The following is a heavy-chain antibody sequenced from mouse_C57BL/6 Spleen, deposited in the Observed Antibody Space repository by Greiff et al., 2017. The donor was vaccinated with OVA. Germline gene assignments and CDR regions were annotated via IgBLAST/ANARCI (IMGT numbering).Heavy chain of an antibody. V-gene: IGHV1-74*01. J-gene: IGHJ1*03. CDR3: AIRYCSSYWYFDV. Sequence: QVQLQQPGAELVKPGASVKVSCKASGYTFTSYWMHWVKQRPGQGLEWIGRIHPSDSDTNYNQKFKGKATFTVDKSSSTAYMQLSSLPSEDAAVYYCAIRYCSSYWYFDVWGTGTTVTVSS. CDR2: IHPSDSDT. CDR1: GYTFTSYW. D-gene: IGHD1-1*01.